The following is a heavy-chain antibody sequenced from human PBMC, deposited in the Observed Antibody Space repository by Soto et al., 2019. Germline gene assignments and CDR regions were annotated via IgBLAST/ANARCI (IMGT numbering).Heavy chain of an antibody. Sequence: HPGGSLRLSCAASGFTFSSYAMHWVRQAPGKGLEWVAVISYDGSNKYYADSVKGRFTISRDNSKNTLYLQMNSLRAEDTAVYYCARDSDYSSSWYYGFFDIWGQGTMVTVSS. D-gene: IGHD6-13*01. V-gene: IGHV3-30-3*01. CDR3: ARDSDYSSSWYYGFFDI. CDR1: GFTFSSYA. J-gene: IGHJ3*02. CDR2: ISYDGSNK.